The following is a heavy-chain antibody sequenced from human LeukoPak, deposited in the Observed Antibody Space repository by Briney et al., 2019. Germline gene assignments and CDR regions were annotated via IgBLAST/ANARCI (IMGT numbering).Heavy chain of an antibody. J-gene: IGHJ4*02. CDR1: GGSFSGYY. CDR2: INHSGST. Sequence: PSETLSLTCAVYGGSFSGYYWSWIRQPPGKWLEWIGEINHSGSTNYNPSLKSRVTISVDTSKNQFSLKLSSVTAADTAVYYCARDQNTAYDYWGQGTLVTVSS. D-gene: IGHD5-18*01. CDR3: ARDQNTAYDY. V-gene: IGHV4-34*01.